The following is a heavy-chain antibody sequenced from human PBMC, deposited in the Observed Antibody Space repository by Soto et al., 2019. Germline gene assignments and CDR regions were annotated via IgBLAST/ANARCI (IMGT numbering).Heavy chain of an antibody. V-gene: IGHV1-2*04. Sequence: QVQLVQSGAEVKKPGASVKVSCMASGYTFTGYYMHWVRQAPGQGLEWMGWINPNSGGTNYAQKFQGWVTMTRDTSISTAYMELSRLRSDDTAVYYCARVRAARPGGAFDIWGQGTMVTVSS. CDR2: INPNSGGT. CDR3: ARVRAARPGGAFDI. D-gene: IGHD6-6*01. J-gene: IGHJ3*02. CDR1: GYTFTGYY.